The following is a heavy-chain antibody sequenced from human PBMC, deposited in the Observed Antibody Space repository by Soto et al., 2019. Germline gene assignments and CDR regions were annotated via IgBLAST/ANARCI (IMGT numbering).Heavy chain of an antibody. CDR2: IIPIFGTA. CDR1: GGTFSSYA. J-gene: IGHJ6*02. Sequence: QVQMVQSGAEVKKPGSSVKVSCKASGGTFSSYAISWVRQAPGQGLEWMGGIIPIFGTANYAQKFQGRVTITADESTSTAYMELSSLRSEDTAVYYCASVRSFTFLDYYYYYGMDVWGQGTTVTVSS. D-gene: IGHD3-16*01. V-gene: IGHV1-69*12. CDR3: ASVRSFTFLDYYYYYGMDV.